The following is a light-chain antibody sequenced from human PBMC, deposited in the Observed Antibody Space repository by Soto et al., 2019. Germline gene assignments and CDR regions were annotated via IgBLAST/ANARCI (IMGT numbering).Light chain of an antibody. CDR1: SSNIGSNT. V-gene: IGLV1-44*01. J-gene: IGLJ3*02. Sequence: QSVLTQPPSTSGTPGQRVTISCSGSSSNIGSNTVHWYHQLPGTATKLLIYSNYQRPSGVPDRFSGSKSGTSASLAISGLQSEDEADYYCATWDDSLNGVVFGGGTKLTVL. CDR3: ATWDDSLNGVV. CDR2: SNY.